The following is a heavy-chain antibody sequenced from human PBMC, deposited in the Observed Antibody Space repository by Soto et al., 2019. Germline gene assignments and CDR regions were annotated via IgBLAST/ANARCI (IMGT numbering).Heavy chain of an antibody. CDR2: INPNSGGT. Sequence: GASVMVTCKASGYTFTGSYVHWVRQAPGQGLEWMGWINPNSGGTNYAQKFQGWVTMTRDTSISTAYMELSRLRSDDTAVYYCARDLVVVATPGYYYYYGMDVRGQGTTVTLS. J-gene: IGHJ6*02. CDR3: ARDLVVVATPGYYYYYGMDV. D-gene: IGHD2-15*01. CDR1: GYTFTGSY. V-gene: IGHV1-2*04.